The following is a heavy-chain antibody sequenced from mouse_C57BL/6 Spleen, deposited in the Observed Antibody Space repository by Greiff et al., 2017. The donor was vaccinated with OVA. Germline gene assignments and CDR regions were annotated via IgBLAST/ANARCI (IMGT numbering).Heavy chain of an antibody. V-gene: IGHV3-1*01. CDR3: AREGEGGYFDY. CDR2: ISYSGST. Sequence: VQLKESGPGMVKPSQSLSLTCTVTGYSITSGYDWHWIRHFPGNKLEWMGYISYSGSTNYNPSLKSRISITHDTSKNHFFLKLNSVTTEDTATYYCAREGEGGYFDYWGQGTTLTVSS. J-gene: IGHJ2*01. CDR1: GYSITSGYD.